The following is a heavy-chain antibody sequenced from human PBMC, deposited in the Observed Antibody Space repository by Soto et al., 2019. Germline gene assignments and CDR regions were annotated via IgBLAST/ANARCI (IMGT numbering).Heavy chain of an antibody. D-gene: IGHD3-22*01. CDR3: ARDGLYASSGPNGDYFDY. Sequence: WWSLGLASAACGFSFSSYAMHGFRQAPGKGLEWVAVISYDGSNKYYADSVKGRFTISRDNSNNTLYLQMNSLRAEDTAVYYCARDGLYASSGPNGDYFDYWGQGTLVTVSS. CDR1: GFSFSSYA. V-gene: IGHV3-30-3*01. CDR2: ISYDGSNK. J-gene: IGHJ4*02.